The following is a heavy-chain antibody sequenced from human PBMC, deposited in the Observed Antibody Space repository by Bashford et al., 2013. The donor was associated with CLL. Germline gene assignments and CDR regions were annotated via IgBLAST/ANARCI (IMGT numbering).Heavy chain of an antibody. CDR2: VNHSGST. D-gene: IGHD3-22*01. J-gene: IGHJ6*02. CDR1: GGSFSGYY. CDR3: ARGPMIVVVINPGEPYYYYYYGMDV. Sequence: SETLSLTCAVYGGSFSGYYWSWIRQPPREGAWSGLGKVNHSGSTNYNPSLKSRVTISVDTSKNQFSLKLSSVTAADTAVYYCARGPMIVVVINPGEPYYYYYYGMDVWGQGTRSPSP. V-gene: IGHV4-34*01.